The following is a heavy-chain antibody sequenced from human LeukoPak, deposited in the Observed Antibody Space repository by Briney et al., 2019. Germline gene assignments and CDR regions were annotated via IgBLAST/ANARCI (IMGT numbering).Heavy chain of an antibody. CDR3: ATYIPGTTANWFDP. J-gene: IGHJ5*02. D-gene: IGHD1-7*01. CDR1: GGSISSGGYY. Sequence: SETLSLTCTVSGGSISSGGYYWRWIRQHPEKGLEWIGYIYYSGSTYYNPSLKSRVTISVDTSKNQFSLKLSSVTAADTAVYYCATYIPGTTANWFDPWGQGTLVTVSS. CDR2: IYYSGST. V-gene: IGHV4-31*03.